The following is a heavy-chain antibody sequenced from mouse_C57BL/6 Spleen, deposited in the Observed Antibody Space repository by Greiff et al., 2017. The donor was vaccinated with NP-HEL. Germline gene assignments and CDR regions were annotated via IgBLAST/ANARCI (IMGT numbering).Heavy chain of an antibody. Sequence: EVQLQESGPELVKPGASVKIPCKASGYTFTDYNMDWVKQSPGKSLEWIGDINPNNGGTIYNQKFKGKATLTVDQSSSPAYMALRSLTSEDTAVYYCARRDYCGSYGFAYWGQGTLVTVSA. D-gene: IGHD1-1*01. CDR2: INPNNGGT. CDR3: ARRDYCGSYGFAY. CDR1: GYTFTDYN. V-gene: IGHV1-18*01. J-gene: IGHJ3*01.